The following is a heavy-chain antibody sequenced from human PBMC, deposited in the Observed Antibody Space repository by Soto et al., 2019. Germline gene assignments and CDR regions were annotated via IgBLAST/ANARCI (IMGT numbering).Heavy chain of an antibody. CDR1: GFTFSSYW. D-gene: IGHD6-13*01. CDR3: ARSAANSIAVAGTGNDY. V-gene: IGHV3-74*01. J-gene: IGHJ4*02. Sequence: GGSLRLSCAASGFTFSSYWMHWVRQAPGKGLVWVSRINSDGSSTSYADSVKGRFTISRDNSKNTLYLQMNSLRAEDTAVYYCARSAANSIAVAGTGNDYWGQGTLVTSPQ. CDR2: INSDGSST.